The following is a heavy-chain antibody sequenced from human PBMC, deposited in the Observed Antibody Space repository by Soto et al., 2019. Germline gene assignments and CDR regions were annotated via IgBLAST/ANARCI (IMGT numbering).Heavy chain of an antibody. J-gene: IGHJ5*02. CDR3: ARLRWETENNWFDP. D-gene: IGHD1-26*01. CDR2: IYHSGST. Sequence: SETLSLTCTVSGDSINSFDHYWSWIRHRPGKGLDWMGYIYHSGSTHYNPSLNSRLTISIDTSTNRFSLNLTSVTAADTAVYFCARLRWETENNWFDPWGQGALVTVSS. V-gene: IGHV4-30-4*01. CDR1: GDSINSFDHY.